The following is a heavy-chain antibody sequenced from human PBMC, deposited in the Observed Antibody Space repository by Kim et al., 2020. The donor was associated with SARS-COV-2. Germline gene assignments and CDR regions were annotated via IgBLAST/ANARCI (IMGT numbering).Heavy chain of an antibody. J-gene: IGHJ4*02. D-gene: IGHD1-7*01. Sequence: SVKVSCKASGGTFSSYAISWVRQAPGQGLEWMGGIIPIFGTANYAQKFQGRVTITADESTSTAYMELSSLRSEDTAVYYCARENWNYQISMYYFDYWGQGTLVTVSS. CDR3: ARENWNYQISMYYFDY. V-gene: IGHV1-69*13. CDR1: GGTFSSYA. CDR2: IIPIFGTA.